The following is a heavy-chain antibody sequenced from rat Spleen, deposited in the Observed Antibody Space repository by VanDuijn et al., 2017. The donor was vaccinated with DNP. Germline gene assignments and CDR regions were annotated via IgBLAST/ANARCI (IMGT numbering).Heavy chain of an antibody. V-gene: IGHV5-25*01. CDR1: GFTFSNYD. CDR2: ISTSGSRA. CDR3: AKGMYTTGWGAY. Sequence: EVQLVESGGGLVQPGRSLKLSCAASGFTFSNYDMAWVRQAPKKGLEWVTTISTSGSRAYYPDSVKGRFTISRDDAKSTLYLQMNSLRSEDTATYYCAKGMYTTGWGAYWGQGTLVTVSS. D-gene: IGHD1-6*01. J-gene: IGHJ3*01.